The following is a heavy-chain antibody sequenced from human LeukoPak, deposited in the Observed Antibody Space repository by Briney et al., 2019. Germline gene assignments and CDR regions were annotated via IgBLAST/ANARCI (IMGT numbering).Heavy chain of an antibody. D-gene: IGHD6-19*01. CDR2: ISSSGSTI. CDR3: ARHLPYSSGLMYGAFDI. J-gene: IGHJ3*02. V-gene: IGHV3-11*04. Sequence: GGSLRLSCAASGFTFSDYYMSWIRQAPGKGLEWVSYISSSGSTIYYAASVTGRFTISRDNAKNSLYLQMNSLRAEDTAVYYCARHLPYSSGLMYGAFDIWGQGTMVTVSS. CDR1: GFTFSDYY.